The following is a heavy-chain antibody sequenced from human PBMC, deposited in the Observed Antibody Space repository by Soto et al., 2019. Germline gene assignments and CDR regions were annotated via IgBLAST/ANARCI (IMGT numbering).Heavy chain of an antibody. CDR3: ASLEDYYDSSGYNWYFDL. D-gene: IGHD3-22*01. CDR1: GGTFSSYA. CDR2: IIPIFGTA. V-gene: IGHV1-69*06. J-gene: IGHJ2*01. Sequence: SVKVSCKASGGTFSSYAISWVRQAPGQGLEWMGGIIPIFGTANYAQKFQGRVTITADKSTSAAYMELSSLRSEDTAVYYCASLEDYYDSSGYNWYFDLWGRGTLVTVSS.